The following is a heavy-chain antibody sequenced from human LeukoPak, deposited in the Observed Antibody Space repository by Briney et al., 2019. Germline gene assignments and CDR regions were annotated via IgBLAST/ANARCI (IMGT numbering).Heavy chain of an antibody. CDR1: GFTFSSYA. Sequence: PGGSLRLSCAASGFTFSSYAMHWVRQAPGKGLEWVAVISYDGSNKYYADSVNGRFTISRDNYKNTLYLQMNSLRAEDTAVYYCARDGVEEWLLSSGTSNYYYYMDVWGKGTTVTVSS. V-gene: IGHV3-30*01. D-gene: IGHD3-3*01. CDR3: ARDGVEEWLLSSGTSNYYYYMDV. J-gene: IGHJ6*03. CDR2: ISYDGSNK.